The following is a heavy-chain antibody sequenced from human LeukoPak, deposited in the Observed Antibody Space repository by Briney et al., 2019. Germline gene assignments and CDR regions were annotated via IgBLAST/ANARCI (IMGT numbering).Heavy chain of an antibody. CDR1: GFTFSSYA. Sequence: GSLRLSCAASGFTFSSYAMTWVRQAPGKGLQWVSTISVSGENTYYADSMKGRFTISRDISKSTLYLQMNSLRDEDTALYYCAKYGSGTYYNGLHWGQGTLVTVSS. D-gene: IGHD3-10*01. J-gene: IGHJ4*02. CDR3: AKYGSGTYYNGLH. V-gene: IGHV3-23*01. CDR2: ISVSGENT.